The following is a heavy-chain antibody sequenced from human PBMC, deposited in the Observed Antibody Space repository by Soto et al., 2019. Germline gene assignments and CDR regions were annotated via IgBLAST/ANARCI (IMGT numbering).Heavy chain of an antibody. CDR1: GFTFSTYP. Sequence: SGGSLRLSCSASGFTFSTYPIHWVRQAPGKGLEYVSAISSTGGSTYYADSVKGRFTISRDNSENTLYLQMSSLRAEDTAVYHCVQAIFDTSGYYYAYWGQGTQVTVSS. V-gene: IGHV3-64D*08. J-gene: IGHJ4*02. CDR2: ISSTGGST. CDR3: VQAIFDTSGYYYAY. D-gene: IGHD3-22*01.